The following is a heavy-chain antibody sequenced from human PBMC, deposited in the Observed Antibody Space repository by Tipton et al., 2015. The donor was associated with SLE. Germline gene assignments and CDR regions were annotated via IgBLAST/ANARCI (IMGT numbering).Heavy chain of an antibody. D-gene: IGHD7-27*01. J-gene: IGHJ4*02. Sequence: TLSLTCTVSGGSISSGDYYWSWIRQPPGKGLEWIGYIYYSGSTYYNPSLKSRVTISVDTSKNQFSLKLSSVTAADTAVYYCASHLGIDFYFDYWGQGTLVTVSS. V-gene: IGHV4-30-4*08. CDR3: ASHLGIDFYFDY. CDR2: IYYSGST. CDR1: GGSISSGDYY.